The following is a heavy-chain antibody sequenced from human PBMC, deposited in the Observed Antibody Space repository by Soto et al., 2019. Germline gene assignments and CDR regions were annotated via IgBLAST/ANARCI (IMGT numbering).Heavy chain of an antibody. D-gene: IGHD2-2*01. V-gene: IGHV3-23*01. CDR1: GFTFSSYS. J-gene: IGHJ1*01. CDR3: ANAYCSSTSCRAEYLQH. Sequence: PGGSLRLSCAASGFTFSSYSMSWVRQAPGKGPEWVSAISGSGGASYYADSVKGRFTISRDNSKNTVYLQMNSLRAEDTAVYFCANAYCSSTSCRAEYLQHWGQGTLVTVSS. CDR2: ISGSGGAS.